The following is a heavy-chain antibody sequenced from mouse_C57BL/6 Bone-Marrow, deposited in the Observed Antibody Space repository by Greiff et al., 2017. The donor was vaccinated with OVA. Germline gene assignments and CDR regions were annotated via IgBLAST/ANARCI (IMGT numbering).Heavy chain of an antibody. CDR1: GYTFTSYW. Sequence: VQLQQPGTELVKPGASVKLSCKASGYTFTSYWMHWVKQRPGQGLEWIGNINPSNGGTNYNEKFKSKATLTVDKSSSTAYMQLSSLTSEDSAVYYCARKTAQVPYYFDYWGQGTTLTVSS. CDR2: INPSNGGT. D-gene: IGHD3-2*02. V-gene: IGHV1-53*01. J-gene: IGHJ2*01. CDR3: ARKTAQVPYYFDY.